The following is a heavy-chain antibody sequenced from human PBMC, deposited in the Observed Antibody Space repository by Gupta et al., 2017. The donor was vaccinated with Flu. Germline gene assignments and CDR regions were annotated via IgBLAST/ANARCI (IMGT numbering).Heavy chain of an antibody. CDR1: NTSFSGSY. J-gene: IGHJ5*02. V-gene: IGHV4-34*01. CDR2: IDHSGGT. CDR3: TRLGGFTVGYNWFDP. D-gene: IGHD4-11*01. Sequence: QVQLQQWAAGLLKPSETLSPTCAVYNTSFSGSYWSWIRQPPGKGPEWIGEIDHSGGTNYNPSLKSRVTMSVDTSKNQFSLNLYSVTAADTAIYYCTRLGGFTVGYNWFDPWGQGTLVTVSS.